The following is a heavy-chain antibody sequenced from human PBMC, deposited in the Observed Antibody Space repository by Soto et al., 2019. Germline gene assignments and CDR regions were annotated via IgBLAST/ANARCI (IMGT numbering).Heavy chain of an antibody. V-gene: IGHV3-23*01. J-gene: IGHJ4*02. Sequence: PGGSLTLSCAASGFTFSSYAITWVRQAPGEGLEWVSAISGSGGSTYYADSVKGRFTISRDNSKNTLYLQMNSLRAEDTAVYYCATPVVVQDAMSSRAPSPYLDYWRQGNVVTVSS. CDR2: ISGSGGST. D-gene: IGHD2-2*01. CDR1: GFTFSSYA. CDR3: ATPVVVQDAMSSRAPSPYLDY.